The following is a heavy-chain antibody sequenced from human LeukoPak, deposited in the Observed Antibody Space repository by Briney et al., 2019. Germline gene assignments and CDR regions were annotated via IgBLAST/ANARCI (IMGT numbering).Heavy chain of an antibody. CDR2: VCESGDNT. Sequence: PGGSLRLSCAASGFTFNNYAMNWVRQAPGKGLEWVSSVCESGDNTHYADSVKGRFTISRDNSYNTLYLQMNSLRAEDTAVYYCAKQWVDCWGQGALVTVSS. J-gene: IGHJ4*02. CDR1: GFTFNNYA. D-gene: IGHD1-26*01. CDR3: AKQWVDC. V-gene: IGHV3-23*01.